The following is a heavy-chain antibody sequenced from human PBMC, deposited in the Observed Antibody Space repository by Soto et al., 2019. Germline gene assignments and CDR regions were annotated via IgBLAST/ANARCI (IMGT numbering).Heavy chain of an antibody. D-gene: IGHD7-27*01. CDR1: GFTFSTYA. CDR3: AKVGVNWGRGGNGMDL. Sequence: GGSLRLSCAASGFTFSTYAMTWVRQAPGRGLEWVSSISGSGDSTYYADSVKGRFTISRDNSKNTLYLQMNSLRDDGTAVYYCAKVGVNWGRGGNGMDLWGQGPTVTVSS. J-gene: IGHJ6*02. V-gene: IGHV3-23*01. CDR2: ISGSGDST.